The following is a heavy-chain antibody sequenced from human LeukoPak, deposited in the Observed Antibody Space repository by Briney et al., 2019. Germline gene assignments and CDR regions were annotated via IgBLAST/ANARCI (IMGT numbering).Heavy chain of an antibody. CDR2: INSDGSST. V-gene: IGHV3-74*01. D-gene: IGHD4-17*01. J-gene: IGHJ6*04. CDR1: GFTFSSYW. CDR3: ARGPYCGDYYLGGMDV. Sequence: GGSLRLSCAASGFTFSSYWMHWVRQAPGKGLVWVSRINSDGSSTSYADSVKGRFTISRDNAKNTLYLQMNSLRAEDTAVYYCARGPYCGDYYLGGMDVWGKGTTVTVSS.